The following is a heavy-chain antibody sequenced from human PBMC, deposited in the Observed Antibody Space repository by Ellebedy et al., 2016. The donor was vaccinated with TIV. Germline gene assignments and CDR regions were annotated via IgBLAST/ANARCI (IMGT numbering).Heavy chain of an antibody. CDR3: ARDRDYGTFDY. CDR1: GYTFTSYA. J-gene: IGHJ4*02. V-gene: IGHV1-3*01. D-gene: IGHD4-17*01. Sequence: AASVKVSCKASGYTFTSYAMHWARQAPGQRLEWMGWINAGNGNKKYSQKFQGRVTITRDTSASTAYMELSSLRSEDTAVYYCARDRDYGTFDYWGQGTLVTVSS. CDR2: INAGNGNK.